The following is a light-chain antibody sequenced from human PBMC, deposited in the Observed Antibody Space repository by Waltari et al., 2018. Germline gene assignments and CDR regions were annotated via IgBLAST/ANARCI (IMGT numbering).Light chain of an antibody. CDR1: QSVRSN. CDR3: QQYDYWPWT. V-gene: IGKV3D-15*01. J-gene: IGKJ1*01. Sequence: SRRASQSVRSNFAWFQPKPGQPPRLLIYGTSPRATGIPARFTGSGSGTEFSLTISSLQPEDFATYYCQQYDYWPWTFGQGTRVETK. CDR2: GTS.